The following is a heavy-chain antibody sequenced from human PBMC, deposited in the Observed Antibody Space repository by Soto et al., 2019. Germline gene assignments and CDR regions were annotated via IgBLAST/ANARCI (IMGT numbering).Heavy chain of an antibody. J-gene: IGHJ4*02. CDR1: VSSINSSGYY. V-gene: IGHV4-39*01. Sequence: SETLSLTGTVSVSSINSSGYYWGWILQPPGKGLEWIGSMFYGVSTYYNPSLKSRVTVSVDTSKNQFSLNLRSVTAADTAVYYCARLPSRHLVDYWGQGTLVTVSS. D-gene: IGHD3-3*02. CDR2: MFYGVST. CDR3: ARLPSRHLVDY.